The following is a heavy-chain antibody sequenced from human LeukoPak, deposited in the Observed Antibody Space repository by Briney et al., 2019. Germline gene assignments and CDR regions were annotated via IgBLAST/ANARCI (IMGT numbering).Heavy chain of an antibody. V-gene: IGHV3-23*01. CDR1: GFTFTSYA. D-gene: IGHD2-15*01. J-gene: IGHJ5*02. Sequence: PGGSLRLSCAASGFTFTSYAMSWVRQAPGKGLEWVSAISGSGTSTYYGDSVKGRSTISRDNAKNSLYLQMNSLRAEDTAVYYCARAYCSGGSCYKNWFDPWGQGTLVTVSS. CDR2: ISGSGTST. CDR3: ARAYCSGGSCYKNWFDP.